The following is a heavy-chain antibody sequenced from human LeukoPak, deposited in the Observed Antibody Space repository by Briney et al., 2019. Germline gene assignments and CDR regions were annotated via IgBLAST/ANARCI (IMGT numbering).Heavy chain of an antibody. Sequence: ASVKVSCTASGYTFISYDINWVRQVTGQGLEWMGWMNPKSGNTGYAQKFQGRVTMTKNTSISTAYMELRNLKSEDTAVYYCARVYGDPDYWGQGTLVTVSS. J-gene: IGHJ4*02. CDR2: MNPKSGNT. D-gene: IGHD4-17*01. V-gene: IGHV1-8*01. CDR3: ARVYGDPDY. CDR1: GYTFISYD.